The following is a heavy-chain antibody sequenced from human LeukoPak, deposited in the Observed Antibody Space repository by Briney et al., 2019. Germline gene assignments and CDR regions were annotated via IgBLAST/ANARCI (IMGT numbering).Heavy chain of an antibody. D-gene: IGHD2-15*01. CDR1: GGSISSDSYY. Sequence: SETLSLTCTVCGGSISSDSYYWGWIRQPPGKGLEWIGSIYYSGSTYYNPSLKSRVTISVDTSKTQFSLKLSSVTAADTAVYYCARVRSGPDAFDIWGQGTMVTVSS. CDR3: ARVRSGPDAFDI. V-gene: IGHV4-39*07. J-gene: IGHJ3*02. CDR2: IYYSGST.